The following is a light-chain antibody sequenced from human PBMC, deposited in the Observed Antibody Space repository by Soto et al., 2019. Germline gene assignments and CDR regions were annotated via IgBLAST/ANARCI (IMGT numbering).Light chain of an antibody. CDR2: GNT. CDR3: QSYDSSLSASYV. Sequence: QSVLTQPPSVSGAPGQRVTISCTGSSSNIGAGYEVHWYQHLPGKAPKLLIYGNTNRPSGVPDRFSGSKSGTSASLAITGLQAEDEADYYCQSYDSSLSASYVFGGGTQPTVL. V-gene: IGLV1-40*01. CDR1: SSNIGAGYE. J-gene: IGLJ7*01.